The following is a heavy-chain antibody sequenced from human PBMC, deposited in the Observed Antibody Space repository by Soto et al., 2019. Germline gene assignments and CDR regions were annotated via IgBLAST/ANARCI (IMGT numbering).Heavy chain of an antibody. CDR3: ARDSGSFVRELDY. CDR2: IYYSGST. D-gene: IGHD1-26*01. Sequence: SETLSLTCTVSGGSISSYYWSWIRQPPGKGLEWIGYIYYSGSTNYNPSLKSRVTISVDTSKNQFSLELSSLTSEDTAVYYCARDSGSFVRELDYWAQGTLVTVSS. V-gene: IGHV4-59*01. J-gene: IGHJ4*02. CDR1: GGSISSYY.